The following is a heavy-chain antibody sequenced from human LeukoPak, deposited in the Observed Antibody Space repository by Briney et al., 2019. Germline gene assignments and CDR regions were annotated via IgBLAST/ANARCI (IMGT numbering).Heavy chain of an antibody. CDR1: GYTLTSYY. J-gene: IGHJ5*02. D-gene: IGHD3-10*01. CDR2: INPSGGST. Sequence: ASVKVSCKASGYTLTSYYMHWVRQAPGQGLEWMGIINPSGGSTSYAQKFQGRVTMTRDTSTSTVYMELSSLRSEDTAVYYCARGGPNHMVRGVRGNWFDPWGQGTLVTVSS. V-gene: IGHV1-46*01. CDR3: ARGGPNHMVRGVRGNWFDP.